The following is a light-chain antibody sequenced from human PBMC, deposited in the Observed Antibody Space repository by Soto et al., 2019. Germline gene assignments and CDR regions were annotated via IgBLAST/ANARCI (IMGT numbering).Light chain of an antibody. Sequence: EIVLTQSPGTLSLSPGERATLSCRTSQSVSSSYLAWYQQKPGQAPRLLIYSASNRAAGVPDRFSGSGSGADFSLTISSLEPEDFAVYYCQQFGRSPWTFGQGTKVDIK. V-gene: IGKV3-20*01. CDR3: QQFGRSPWT. CDR2: SAS. CDR1: QSVSSSY. J-gene: IGKJ1*01.